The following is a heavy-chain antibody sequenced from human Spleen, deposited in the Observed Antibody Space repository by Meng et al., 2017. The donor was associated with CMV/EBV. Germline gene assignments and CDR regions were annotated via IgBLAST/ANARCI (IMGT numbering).Heavy chain of an antibody. V-gene: IGHV3-11*04. D-gene: IGHD2-2*01. CDR1: GFTFSDYY. CDR3: AREGPARQAFDI. J-gene: IGHJ3*02. CDR2: ISNSGNTI. Sequence: GESLKISCAASGFTFSDYYMSWISRAPGKGLEWISYISNSGNTIKYADSLKGRFTISRDNAKNSLYLQMSTLRAEDTAVYYCAREGPARQAFDIWGQGTMVTVSS.